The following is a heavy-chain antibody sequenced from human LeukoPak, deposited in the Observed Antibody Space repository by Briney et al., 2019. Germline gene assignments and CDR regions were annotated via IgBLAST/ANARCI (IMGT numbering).Heavy chain of an antibody. D-gene: IGHD2-2*01. CDR3: ARTPLVVVPAAPPRAEYFQH. CDR1: GGTFSTYA. J-gene: IGHJ1*01. V-gene: IGHV1-69*05. Sequence: SVKVSCKASGGTFSTYAISWVRQAPGQGLEWMGGIIPIFATANYAQKFQGRVTITTDESTSTAYMELSSLRSEDTAVYYCARTPLVVVPAAPPRAEYFQHWGQGTLVTVSS. CDR2: IIPIFATA.